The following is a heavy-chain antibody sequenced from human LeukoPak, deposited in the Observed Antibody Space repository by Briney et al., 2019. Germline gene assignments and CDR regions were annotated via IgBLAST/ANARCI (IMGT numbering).Heavy chain of an antibody. D-gene: IGHD3-3*01. CDR2: ISSSSSYI. CDR3: ARDAPSYYDFWSGSALNSAFDY. J-gene: IGHJ4*02. V-gene: IGHV3-21*01. Sequence: PGGSLRLSCAASGFTFSSYSMNWVRQAPGKGLEWVSSISSSSSYIYYADSVKGRFTISRNNAKNSLYLQMNSLRAEDTAVYYCARDAPSYYDFWSGSALNSAFDYWGQGTLVTVSS. CDR1: GFTFSSYS.